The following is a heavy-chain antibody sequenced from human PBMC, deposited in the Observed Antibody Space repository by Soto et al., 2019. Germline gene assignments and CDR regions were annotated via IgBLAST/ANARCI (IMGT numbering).Heavy chain of an antibody. CDR3: ARTAAAGKYYYGMDV. Sequence: SETLSLTCAGSGGSISSGGYSWSWIRQPPGKGLEWIGYIYHSGSTYYNPSLKSRVTISVDRSKNQFSLKLSSVTAADTAMYYCARTAAAGKYYYGMDVWGQGTTVTVSS. CDR1: GGSISSGGYS. J-gene: IGHJ6*02. V-gene: IGHV4-30-2*01. CDR2: IYHSGST. D-gene: IGHD6-13*01.